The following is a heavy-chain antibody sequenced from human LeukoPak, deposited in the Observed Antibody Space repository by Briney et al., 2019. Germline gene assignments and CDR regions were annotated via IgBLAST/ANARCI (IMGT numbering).Heavy chain of an antibody. D-gene: IGHD3-9*01. J-gene: IGHJ4*02. CDR1: GFTFSSYW. CDR2: INGDGSGT. V-gene: IGHV3-74*01. Sequence: GGSLRLSCAASGFTFSSYWMYWVRQAPGKGLVWVSHINGDGSGTSYADSVKGRFTISRDNAKNTLYLQMNSLRAEDTAVYYCARAPVLRYFDWLLPVPYFDYWGQGTLVTVSS. CDR3: ARAPVLRYFDWLLPVPYFDY.